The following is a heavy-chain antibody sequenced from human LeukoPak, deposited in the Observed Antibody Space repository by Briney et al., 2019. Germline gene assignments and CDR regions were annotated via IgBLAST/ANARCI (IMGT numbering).Heavy chain of an antibody. V-gene: IGHV3-30*02. CDR1: GFTFSYYG. D-gene: IGHD2-15*01. CDR3: ATAKGCNGGRCSYYFGK. Sequence: GGSLRLSCAASGFTFSYYGLSWVRQAPGQGLEWVAFIRFDGGNEYYADSVKGRFTISRDNSKNTLYLQMNSLRAEDTAIYYCATAKGCNGGRCSYYFGKWGQGTQVTVSS. CDR2: IRFDGGNE. J-gene: IGHJ4*02.